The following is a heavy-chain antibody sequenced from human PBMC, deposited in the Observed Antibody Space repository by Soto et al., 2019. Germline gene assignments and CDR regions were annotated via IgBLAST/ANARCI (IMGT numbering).Heavy chain of an antibody. Sequence: GGSLRLPDQASGSTFSTNAMHWVRQRPGKGLEWVAVISYDGSNKNYADSVTGRFTISRDHSKHTMYLQMNSLRAEDTGVYYCALFSAAPPYYEIWSSSLLGGQTTLVT. CDR2: ISYDGSNK. CDR1: GSTFSTNA. CDR3: ALFSAAPPYYEIWSSSLL. D-gene: IGHD3-3*01. V-gene: IGHV3-30*01. J-gene: IGHJ4*02.